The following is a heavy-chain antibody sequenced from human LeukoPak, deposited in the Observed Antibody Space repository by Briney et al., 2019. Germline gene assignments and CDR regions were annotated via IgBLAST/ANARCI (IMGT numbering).Heavy chain of an antibody. CDR3: ARVGRKIAAAAGGADY. V-gene: IGHV1-8*01. Sequence: ASVKVSCKASGYTFTSYDINWVRQATGQGLEWMGWMNPNSGNTGYAQKSQGRVTMTRNTSISTAYMELSSLRSEDTAVYYCARVGRKIAAAAGGADYWGQGTLVTVSS. J-gene: IGHJ4*02. D-gene: IGHD6-13*01. CDR1: GYTFTSYD. CDR2: MNPNSGNT.